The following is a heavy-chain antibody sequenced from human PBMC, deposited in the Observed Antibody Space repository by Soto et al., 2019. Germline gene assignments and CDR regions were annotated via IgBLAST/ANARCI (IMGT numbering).Heavy chain of an antibody. Sequence: KTSETLSLTCTVSGGSISSYYWSWIRRPPGKGLEWIGYIYYSGCTNYNPSLKSRVTISVDTSKNQFSLKLSSVTAADTAVYYCARGDYDFWSGYYYGMDVWGQGTTVTVSS. D-gene: IGHD3-3*01. CDR3: ARGDYDFWSGYYYGMDV. CDR2: IYYSGCT. J-gene: IGHJ6*02. CDR1: GGSISSYY. V-gene: IGHV4-59*01.